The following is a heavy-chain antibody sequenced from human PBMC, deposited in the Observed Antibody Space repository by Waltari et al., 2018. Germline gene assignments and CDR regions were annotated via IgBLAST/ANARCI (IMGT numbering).Heavy chain of an antibody. Sequence: QVQLVQSGAEVKKPGASVKVSCTVSGYTLTDLSMHWVRQAPGKGLEWMGGFDPEDGETIYAQKFQGRVTMTEDTSTDTAYMELSSLRSEDTAVYYCATGIAVAGTPPDAFDIWGQGTMVTVSS. CDR2: FDPEDGET. V-gene: IGHV1-24*01. CDR1: GYTLTDLS. CDR3: ATGIAVAGTPPDAFDI. J-gene: IGHJ3*02. D-gene: IGHD6-19*01.